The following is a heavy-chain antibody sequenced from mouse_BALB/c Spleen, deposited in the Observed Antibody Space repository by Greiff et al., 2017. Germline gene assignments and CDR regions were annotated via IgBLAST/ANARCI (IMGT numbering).Heavy chain of an antibody. J-gene: IGHJ3*01. CDR1: GYTFTDFW. CDR3: AGYGYDGDWFAY. D-gene: IGHD2-2*01. Sequence: QVQLQQPGAELVMPGASVKMSCKASGYTFTDFWMHWVKQRPGQGLEWIGAIDTSDSYTSYNQKFKGKATLTVDESSSTAYMQLSSLTSEDSAVYYCAGYGYDGDWFAYWGQGTLVTVSA. V-gene: IGHV1-69*01. CDR2: IDTSDSYT.